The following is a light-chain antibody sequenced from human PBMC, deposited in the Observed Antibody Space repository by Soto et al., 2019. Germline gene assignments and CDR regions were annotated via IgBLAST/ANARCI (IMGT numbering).Light chain of an antibody. J-gene: IGKJ2*01. CDR1: QNLSRN. CDR3: QQYDRWPHT. CDR2: GAS. V-gene: IGKV3-15*01. Sequence: EIVMTQSPATLSVSSGERATLSCRASQNLSRNLAWYQQRPGQAPRLLNHGASTRAPGVPARFSGSGSGTDSTLTISSLQSEDFAFYYCQQYDRWPHTFGQGTKLQIK.